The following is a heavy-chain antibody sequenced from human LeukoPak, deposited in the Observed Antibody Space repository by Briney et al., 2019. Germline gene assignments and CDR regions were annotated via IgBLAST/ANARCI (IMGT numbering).Heavy chain of an antibody. V-gene: IGHV3-30*18. Sequence: GRSLRLSCAASGFTFSSYGMHWVRQAPDNGLEWVAVISYDGSNKYYADSVKGRFTISRDNSKNTLYLQMNSLRAEDTAVYYCAKVRGGVDGDYWGQGTLVTVSS. J-gene: IGHJ4*02. CDR1: GFTFSSYG. CDR2: ISYDGSNK. CDR3: AKVRGGVDGDY. D-gene: IGHD3-16*01.